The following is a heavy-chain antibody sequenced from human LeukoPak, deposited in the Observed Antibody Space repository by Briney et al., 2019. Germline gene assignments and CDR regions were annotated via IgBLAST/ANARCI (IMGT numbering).Heavy chain of an antibody. J-gene: IGHJ4*02. Sequence: ASVKVSCKASGYMFTYYYMHWVRQAPGQGLEWMGMITSSGGDTSYAQKFEGRVTMTRDTSTRTVYMELSSLTSEDTAVYYCARDLRRSGYYWGCDHWGQRTLVTVSP. CDR1: GYMFTYYY. V-gene: IGHV1-46*01. CDR3: ARDLRRSGYYWGCDH. D-gene: IGHD5-12*01. CDR2: ITSSGGDT.